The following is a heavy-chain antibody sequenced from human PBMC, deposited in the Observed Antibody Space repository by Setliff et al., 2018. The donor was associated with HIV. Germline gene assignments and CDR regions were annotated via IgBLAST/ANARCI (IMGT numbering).Heavy chain of an antibody. D-gene: IGHD6-19*01. J-gene: IGHJ4*02. CDR1: GGSMSSNYYY. Sequence: PETLSLTCTVSGGSMSSNYYYWGWIRQPPGKGPEWIGSISYTGSTYYNPSLKSRITISQDTSKNQFSLKLDSVTAADTAVYYCARHQPLVSHIAVAGVLGYWGQGTLVTVSS. V-gene: IGHV4-39*01. CDR2: ISYTGST. CDR3: ARHQPLVSHIAVAGVLGY.